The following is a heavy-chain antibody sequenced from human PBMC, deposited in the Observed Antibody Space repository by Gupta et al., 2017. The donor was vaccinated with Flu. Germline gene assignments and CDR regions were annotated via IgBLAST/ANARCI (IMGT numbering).Heavy chain of an antibody. V-gene: IGHV3-9*01. Sequence: EVQLVESGGGLVRRGRSLRPSCVAAGFTVHDYAMHWVRQVPGKGLEWGSGIYWGSNRIDYADSVKGRFSVSRGNAKNSLYLLMNSLRAEDTALYYCTKDIKPGGADVWGQGTTVTVSS. CDR2: IYWGSNRI. CDR1: GFTVHDYA. CDR3: TKDIKPGGADV. D-gene: IGHD1-14*01. J-gene: IGHJ6*02.